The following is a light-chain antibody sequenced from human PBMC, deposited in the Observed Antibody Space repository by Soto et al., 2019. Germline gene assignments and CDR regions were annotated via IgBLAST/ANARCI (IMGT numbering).Light chain of an antibody. CDR1: SSDVGGYNY. Sequence: HSALTQPASVSGSPLQSITISCTGTSSDVGGYNYVSWYQQHPGKAPKLMIYDVSNRPSGVSNRFSGSKSGNTASLTISGLQAEDEADYYCSSYTRSSTLDVFGTGTKVTVL. CDR2: DVS. V-gene: IGLV2-14*01. J-gene: IGLJ1*01. CDR3: SSYTRSSTLDV.